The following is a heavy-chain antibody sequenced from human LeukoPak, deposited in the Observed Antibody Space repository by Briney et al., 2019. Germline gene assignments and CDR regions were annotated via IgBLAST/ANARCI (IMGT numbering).Heavy chain of an antibody. V-gene: IGHV3-48*03. D-gene: IGHD6-19*01. CDR2: ISSSGSTI. CDR3: ARVASSGWYPLDY. CDR1: GFTFSSYE. J-gene: IGHJ4*02. Sequence: GGSLRLSCAASGFTFSSYEMNWVRQAPGKGLEWVSYISSSGSTIYYADSVKGRLTISRDNAENSLYLQMNSLRAEETAVYYCARVASSGWYPLDYWGQGTLVTVSS.